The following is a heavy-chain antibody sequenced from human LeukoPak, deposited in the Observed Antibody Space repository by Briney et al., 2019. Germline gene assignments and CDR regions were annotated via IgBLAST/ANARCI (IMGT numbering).Heavy chain of an antibody. D-gene: IGHD2-21*02. J-gene: IGHJ4*02. V-gene: IGHV3-30-3*01. CDR2: ISYDGSNK. Sequence: GGSLRLSCAASGFTFSSYAMHWVRQAPGKGLEWVAVISYDGSNKYYADSVKGRFTISRDNSKNTLYLQMNSLRAEDTAVYYCARSVVVTARYFDYWGQGTLVTVSS. CDR1: GFTFSSYA. CDR3: ARSVVVTARYFDY.